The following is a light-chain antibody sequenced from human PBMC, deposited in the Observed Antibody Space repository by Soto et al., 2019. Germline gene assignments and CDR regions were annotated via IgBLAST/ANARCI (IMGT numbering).Light chain of an antibody. CDR3: QQYNNWLST. J-gene: IGKJ4*01. CDR2: GAS. V-gene: IGKV3-15*01. Sequence: EIVMTQSPATLSVSPGERATLSCRASQSVSNNLAWYQQKPGQAPRLLIYGASTRATGIPARFSGSGSGTEFTLTISSLQSEDFAVYYCQQYNNWLSTFGGGTKVEIK. CDR1: QSVSNN.